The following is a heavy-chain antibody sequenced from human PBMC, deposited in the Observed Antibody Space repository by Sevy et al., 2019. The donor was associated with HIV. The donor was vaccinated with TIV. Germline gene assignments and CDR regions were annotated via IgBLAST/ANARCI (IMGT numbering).Heavy chain of an antibody. D-gene: IGHD2-15*01. Sequence: GESLKISCKGSEYDFSTYWIAWVRQMPGKGLELMGIIFPGDSDTRYSPSFQGQVTISADDSIRTSYLQWRSLKASDTAIYYCARRGLLQCGFGYFYYGLDVWGQGTTVTVSS. CDR3: ARRGLLQCGFGYFYYGLDV. CDR2: IFPGDSDT. J-gene: IGHJ6*02. V-gene: IGHV5-51*01. CDR1: EYDFSTYW.